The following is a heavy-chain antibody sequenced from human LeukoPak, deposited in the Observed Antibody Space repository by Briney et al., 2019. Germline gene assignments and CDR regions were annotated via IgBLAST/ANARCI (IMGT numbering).Heavy chain of an antibody. D-gene: IGHD1-26*01. CDR1: GYTFTSDY. J-gene: IGHJ5*02. CDR2: VHSSGGAI. V-gene: IGHV1-46*01. Sequence: ASVKVSCKASGYTFTSDYMNWVRQAPGQGLEWMGIVHSSGGAIKYAQEFQDRLTVTRDTSTSTIYMELSSLRSEDTAVYYCAGSSHLRNWFDPWGQGTLVIVSS. CDR3: AGSSHLRNWFDP.